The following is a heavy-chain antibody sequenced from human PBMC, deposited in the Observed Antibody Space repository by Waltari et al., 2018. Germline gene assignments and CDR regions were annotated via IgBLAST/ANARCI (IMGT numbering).Heavy chain of an antibody. D-gene: IGHD3-3*01. Sequence: QVQLVQSGAEVKKPGSSVKVSCKASGGTFSSYAISWVRQAPGQGLEWMGRITPIVGTANYAQKFQGRVTITADKSTSTAYMELSSLRSEDTAVYYCARDPNFWSGKFDPWGQGTLVTVSS. V-gene: IGHV1-69*08. CDR3: ARDPNFWSGKFDP. CDR2: ITPIVGTA. CDR1: GGTFSSYA. J-gene: IGHJ5*02.